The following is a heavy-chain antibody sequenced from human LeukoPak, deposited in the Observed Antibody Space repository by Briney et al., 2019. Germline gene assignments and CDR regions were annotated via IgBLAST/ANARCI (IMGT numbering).Heavy chain of an antibody. CDR1: GGTFSSYA. Sequence: SVKVSCKASGGTFSSYAISWVRQAPGQGLEWMGRIIPILGIANYAQKFQGRVTITADKSTSTAYMELSSLRSDDTAVYYCARTYYNDSSGYYLFDYWGQGTLVTVSS. CDR2: IIPILGIA. V-gene: IGHV1-69*04. D-gene: IGHD3-22*01. J-gene: IGHJ4*02. CDR3: ARTYYNDSSGYYLFDY.